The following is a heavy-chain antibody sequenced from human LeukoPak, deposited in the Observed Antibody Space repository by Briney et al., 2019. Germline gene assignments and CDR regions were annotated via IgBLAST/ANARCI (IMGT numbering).Heavy chain of an antibody. D-gene: IGHD3-16*02. CDR1: GGSISSSSYY. CDR3: ARDYSMITFGGVIAHNWFDP. J-gene: IGHJ5*02. CDR2: IYYIGST. Sequence: SQTLSLTCTVSGGSISSSSYYWGWIRQPPGKGLERIGSIYYIGSTYYNPSLKSRVTISVDTSKNQFSLKLSSGTAADTAVYYCARDYSMITFGGVIAHNWFDPWGQGTLVTVSS. V-gene: IGHV4-39*07.